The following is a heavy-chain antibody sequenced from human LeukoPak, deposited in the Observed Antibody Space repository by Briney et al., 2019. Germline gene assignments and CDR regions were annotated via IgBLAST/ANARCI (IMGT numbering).Heavy chain of an antibody. J-gene: IGHJ4*02. V-gene: IGHV4-61*02. CDR2: ISTTGST. CDR3: GRAPYGPLDH. Sequence: PSETLSLTCTVSGDSISSGSYFWSWIRQPAGKGLEWIGRISTTGSTNYNPSLKSRIGISAVTSKNQFSLSLTSVTAADTAVYYCGRAPYGPLDHWGQGILVTVSS. D-gene: IGHD3-10*01. CDR1: GDSISSGSYF.